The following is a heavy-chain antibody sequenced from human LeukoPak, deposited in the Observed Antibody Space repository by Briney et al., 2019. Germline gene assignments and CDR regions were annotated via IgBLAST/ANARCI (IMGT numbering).Heavy chain of an antibody. D-gene: IGHD5-12*01. V-gene: IGHV4-30-4*01. Sequence: SQTLSLTCTVSGVSISSGDYYWSWIRQPPGKGLEWIGYTYYSGSTYFNPSLKSRVTISVDTSKNQFSLKLSSVTAADTAVYYCARGGYGVARRRPFDYWGQGTLVTVSS. CDR1: GVSISSGDYY. J-gene: IGHJ4*02. CDR3: ARGGYGVARRRPFDY. CDR2: TYYSGST.